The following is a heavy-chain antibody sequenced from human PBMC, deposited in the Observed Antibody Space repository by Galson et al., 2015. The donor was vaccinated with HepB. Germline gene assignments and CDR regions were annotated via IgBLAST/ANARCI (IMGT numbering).Heavy chain of an antibody. CDR2: ISGSGGST. D-gene: IGHD2-15*01. CDR3: AKDVVAGDLHYYYSYMDV. V-gene: IGHV3-23*01. Sequence: SLRLSCAASRFTFSSYAMTWVRQAPGKGLEWVSAISGSGGSTYYGDSVEGRFTISRDNSKNTLYLQMNSLRAEDTAVYYCAKDVVAGDLHYYYSYMDVWGKGTTVTVSS. CDR1: RFTFSSYA. J-gene: IGHJ6*03.